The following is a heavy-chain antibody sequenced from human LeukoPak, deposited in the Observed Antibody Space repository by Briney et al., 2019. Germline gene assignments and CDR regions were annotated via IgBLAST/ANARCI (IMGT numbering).Heavy chain of an antibody. V-gene: IGHV3-7*01. D-gene: IGHD3-3*01. J-gene: IGHJ3*02. CDR2: IKQDGSEK. CDR1: GFTYSNYW. Sequence: TGGSLRLSCAGSGFTYSNYWMSWVRQAPGKGLEWVANIKQDGSEKYYVDSVKGRFTISRDNAKNSLYLQMNSLRAEDTAVYYCARDKSFGVAGDAFDIWGQGTMVTVSS. CDR3: ARDKSFGVAGDAFDI.